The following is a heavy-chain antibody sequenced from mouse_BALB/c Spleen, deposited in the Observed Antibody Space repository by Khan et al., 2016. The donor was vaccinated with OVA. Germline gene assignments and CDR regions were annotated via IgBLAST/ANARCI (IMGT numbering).Heavy chain of an antibody. D-gene: IGHD1-1*01. CDR3: ARRGLRWDFDY. J-gene: IGHJ2*01. CDR1: GYTFVNYW. Sequence: VQLQQSGAELAKPGASVKMSCKASGYTFVNYWILWVKQRPGQGLEWIGYINPSIGYTEHNQNFKDKATLTADKSSSTAYMQLSSLTSEDSAVYYCARRGLRWDFDYWGQGTTLTVSS. V-gene: IGHV1-7*01. CDR2: INPSIGYT.